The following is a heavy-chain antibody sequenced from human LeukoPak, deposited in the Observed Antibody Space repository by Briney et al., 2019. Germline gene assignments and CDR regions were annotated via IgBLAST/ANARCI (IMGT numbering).Heavy chain of an antibody. J-gene: IGHJ3*02. V-gene: IGHV3-48*01. CDR1: GFRFSSYT. D-gene: IGHD1-26*01. Sequence: GGSLRLSCAASGFRFSSYTMNWVRQAPGKGLEWVSYISSSSSTIYDADSVKGRFTVSRDNAKNSLYLQMNSLRAEDTAVYYCASGGSLGAFDIWGQGTMVTVSS. CDR3: ASGGSLGAFDI. CDR2: ISSSSSTI.